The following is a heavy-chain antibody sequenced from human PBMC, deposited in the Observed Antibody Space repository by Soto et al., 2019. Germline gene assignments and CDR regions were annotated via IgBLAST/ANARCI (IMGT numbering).Heavy chain of an antibody. D-gene: IGHD6-13*01. CDR2: IIPIFGTA. Sequence: SVKVSCKASGGTFSSYAISWVRQAAGQGLEWMGGIIPIFGTANYAQKFQGRVTITADESTSTAYMEQSSLRSEDTAVYYCARRVMEAAGTFVRYYYYGMDVWGQGTTVTVSS. J-gene: IGHJ6*02. V-gene: IGHV1-69*13. CDR1: GGTFSSYA. CDR3: ARRVMEAAGTFVRYYYYGMDV.